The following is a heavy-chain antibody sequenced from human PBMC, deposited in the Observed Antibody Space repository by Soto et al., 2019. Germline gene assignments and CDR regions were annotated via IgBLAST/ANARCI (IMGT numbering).Heavy chain of an antibody. V-gene: IGHV3-48*02. CDR3: ARMDSNSFRFANYYYGMAV. J-gene: IGHJ6*02. D-gene: IGHD6-6*01. Sequence: HPGGSLRLSCAASGFTFSSYSMNWVRQGPGKGLEWVSYISSSSNTIYYADSVKGRFSISRDNAKSSLYLQMNSLRDEDTAVYYCARMDSNSFRFANYYYGMAVWGQGTTVTVSS. CDR2: ISSSSNTI. CDR1: GFTFSSYS.